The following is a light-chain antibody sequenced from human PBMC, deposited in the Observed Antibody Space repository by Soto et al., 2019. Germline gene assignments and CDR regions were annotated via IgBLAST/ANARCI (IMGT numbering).Light chain of an antibody. J-gene: IGKJ1*01. CDR3: QQRSSWPVT. CDR2: DAS. V-gene: IGKV3-11*01. CDR1: QSVSTY. Sequence: EIVLTQSPATLSLSPGERATLSCRASQSVSTYLAWYQQKPGQAPRLLIYDASSRATGIPASFSGSGSGTEFTPTISSLEPEDFAVYYCQQRSSWPVTFGQGTRVEIK.